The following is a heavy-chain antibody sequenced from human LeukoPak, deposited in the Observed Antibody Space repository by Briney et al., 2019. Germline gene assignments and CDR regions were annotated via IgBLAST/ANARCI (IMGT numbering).Heavy chain of an antibody. V-gene: IGHV4-59*12. CDR1: GGSISPYY. CDR2: ISYSGST. J-gene: IGHJ3*02. CDR3: ARLGLGGAFDI. D-gene: IGHD2-15*01. Sequence: SETLSLTCAVSGGSISPYYWSWIRQPPGKGLEWIGYISYSGSTNYNPSLKSRVTISVDTSKNQFSLQLNSATPEDTAVYYCARLGLGGAFDIWGQGTMVTVSS.